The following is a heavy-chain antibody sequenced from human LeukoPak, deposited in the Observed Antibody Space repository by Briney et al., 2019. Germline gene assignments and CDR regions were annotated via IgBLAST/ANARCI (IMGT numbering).Heavy chain of an antibody. D-gene: IGHD3-10*01. CDR2: ISTNGGST. CDR1: GFTFSAYA. V-gene: IGHV3-64D*06. Sequence: GGSLRLSCSASGFTFSAYAMYWVRQAPGKGLEYVSAISTNGGSTNYADSVKGRFTISRDNSKNTLYLQMSSLRAEDTAVYYCVKDRRGYYGSGSYGDYWGQGTLVTVSS. J-gene: IGHJ4*02. CDR3: VKDRRGYYGSGSYGDY.